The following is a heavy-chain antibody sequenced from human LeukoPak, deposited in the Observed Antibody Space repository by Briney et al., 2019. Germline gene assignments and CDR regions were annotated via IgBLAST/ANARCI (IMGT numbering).Heavy chain of an antibody. D-gene: IGHD2-2*01. CDR2: INPNSGGT. Sequence: ASVKVSCKASGYTFTGYYMHWVRQAPGQGLEWMGWINPNSGGTNYAQKFQGRVTMTRDTSISTAYMELSRLRSDDTAVYYCARGGCSSTSCYWRNNWFDPWGQGTLVPVSS. CDR1: GYTFTGYY. V-gene: IGHV1-2*02. CDR3: ARGGCSSTSCYWRNNWFDP. J-gene: IGHJ5*02.